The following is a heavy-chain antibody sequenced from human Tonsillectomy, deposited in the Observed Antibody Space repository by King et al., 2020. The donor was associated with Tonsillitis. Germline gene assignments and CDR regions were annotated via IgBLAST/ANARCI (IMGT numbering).Heavy chain of an antibody. Sequence: VQLVESGGVVVQPGGSLRLSCGASGFIFDDYRMHWVRQAPGKGLEWVSLISWDGATTFHADSVKGRITLSRDNNKNSLLLEMNSMRVEDTAFYFCAAQKRTGESAGSTPLIDWGQGTLVTVS. CDR2: ISWDGATT. J-gene: IGHJ4*02. D-gene: IGHD3-10*01. CDR3: AAQKRTGESAGSTPLID. CDR1: GFIFDDYR. V-gene: IGHV3-43*01.